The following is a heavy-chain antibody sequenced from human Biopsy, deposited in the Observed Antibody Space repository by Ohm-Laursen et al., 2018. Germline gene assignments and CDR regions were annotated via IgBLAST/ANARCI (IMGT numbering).Heavy chain of an antibody. J-gene: IGHJ4*02. V-gene: IGHV1-18*01. CDR2: SSTYYGKT. CDR3: ARDRASVSTYVVD. CDR1: GYTFSMHA. D-gene: IGHD2-15*01. Sequence: SSVKVSCKASGYTFSMHAIIWVRQAPGQGLEWMGWSSTYYGKTNYAQKFQGRLTMSTDTSTSTAYMELRSLRSDDTAVYYCARDRASVSTYVVDWGQGTLVTVSS.